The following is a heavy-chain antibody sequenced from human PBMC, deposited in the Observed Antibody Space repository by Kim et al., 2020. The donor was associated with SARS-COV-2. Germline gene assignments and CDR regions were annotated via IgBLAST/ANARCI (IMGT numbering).Heavy chain of an antibody. Sequence: DGETIYAQKVQGRVTMTEDTSTDTAYMELSSLRSEDTAVYYCATDRGFDPWGQGPLVTVSS. J-gene: IGHJ5*02. D-gene: IGHD3-10*01. CDR3: ATDRGFDP. V-gene: IGHV1-24*01. CDR2: DGET.